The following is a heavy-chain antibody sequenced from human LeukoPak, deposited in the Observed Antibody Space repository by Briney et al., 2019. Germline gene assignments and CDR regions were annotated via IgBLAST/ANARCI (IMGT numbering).Heavy chain of an antibody. J-gene: IGHJ4*02. CDR3: AKHPSSGVFGGVSH. CDR1: GFTLSCYG. CDR2: IWSDGSSE. V-gene: IGHV3-30*02. D-gene: IGHD6-19*01. Sequence: PGGSLRLSCAACGFTLSCYGMHWVGQALGKGLEWVAFIWSDGSSEDYTDSVKGRFFISRYNSKNTLYLQMNSLRAEDTAVYYCAKHPSSGVFGGVSHWGPLTLVTLSS.